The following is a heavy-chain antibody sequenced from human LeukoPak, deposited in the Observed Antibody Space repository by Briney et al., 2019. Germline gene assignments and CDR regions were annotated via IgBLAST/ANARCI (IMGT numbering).Heavy chain of an antibody. J-gene: IGHJ4*02. V-gene: IGHV3-64*01. CDR2: ISSNGGST. CDR1: GFTFSSYA. CDR3: ARGGRYCTNGVCHTVFDY. D-gene: IGHD2-8*01. Sequence: GGSLRLSCAASGFTFSSYAMHWVRQAPGKGLEYVSAISSNGGSTYYANSVKGRFTISRDNSKNTLYLQMGSLRAEDMAVYYCARGGRYCTNGVCHTVFDYWGQGTLVTVSS.